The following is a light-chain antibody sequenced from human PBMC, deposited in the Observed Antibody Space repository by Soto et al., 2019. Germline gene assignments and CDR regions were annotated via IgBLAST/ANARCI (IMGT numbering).Light chain of an antibody. CDR3: LTYPTHTPLVG. CDR2: DVS. Sequence: QSALTQPASVAGSPGQSITLSCTGTSSDIGGYNYVSWYQRHPGKAPKLLIYDVSYRPLGVSDRFSGSKSGNTASLTISGHQAEAEADYYCLTYPTHTPLVGFAGGTKLTVL. V-gene: IGLV2-14*01. J-gene: IGLJ3*02. CDR1: SSDIGGYNY.